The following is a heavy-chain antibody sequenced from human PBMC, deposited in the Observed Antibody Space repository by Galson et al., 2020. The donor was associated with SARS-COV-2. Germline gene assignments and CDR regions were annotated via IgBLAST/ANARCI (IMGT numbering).Heavy chain of an antibody. CDR3: ARGSSGYYYG. V-gene: IGHV4-4*07. Sequence: ASETLSLTCTVSGGSISSYYWSWIRQPAGKGLEWLGRIYTSGSTNYNPSLKRQVTKSVDTSKNQFSLKLSSVTAADTAVYYCARGSSGYYYGWGQGNLVTVSS. CDR1: GGSISSYY. D-gene: IGHD3-22*01. J-gene: IGHJ4*02. CDR2: IYTSGST.